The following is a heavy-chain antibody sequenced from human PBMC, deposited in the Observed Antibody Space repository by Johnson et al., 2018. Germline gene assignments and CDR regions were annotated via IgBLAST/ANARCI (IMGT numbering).Heavy chain of an antibody. CDR2: IWYDGSIK. Sequence: QVQLVQSGGGVVQPERSLTLSCAASGFTFRSYGMHWVRQAPGKGLEWVAVIWYDGSIKYYIDSVKGRFTVSRDNSKNTVYVKINSLRAEDTAVYYCAKGSGSTHYYMDVWGKGTTVTVSS. CDR1: GFTFRSYG. J-gene: IGHJ6*03. CDR3: AKGSGSTHYYMDV. V-gene: IGHV3-33*06.